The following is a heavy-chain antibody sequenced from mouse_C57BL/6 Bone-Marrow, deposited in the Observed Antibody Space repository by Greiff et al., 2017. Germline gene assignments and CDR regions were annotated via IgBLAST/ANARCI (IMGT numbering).Heavy chain of an antibody. CDR1: GFTFTDYY. D-gene: IGHD1-1*01. CDR3: ARLLLRSLDY. V-gene: IGHV7-3*01. Sequence: EVKLMESGGGLVQPGGSLSLSCAASGFTFTDYYMSWVRQPPGQALEWLGFIRNKANGYTTEYSASVKGRFTISRDNSQSSLYLQMSARRADDSATCYCARLLLRSLDYWGQGTTLTVSS. CDR2: IRNKANGYTT. J-gene: IGHJ2*01.